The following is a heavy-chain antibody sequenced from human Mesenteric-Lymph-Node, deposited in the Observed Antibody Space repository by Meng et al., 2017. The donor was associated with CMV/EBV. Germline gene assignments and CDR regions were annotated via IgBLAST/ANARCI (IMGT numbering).Heavy chain of an antibody. Sequence: SETLSLTCAVSGDSLNCYYWSWIRQPPGKGLEWIAEINDSGSTIYNPSLKSRLTISVDTSKSQFSLKLSSVTAADTAVYYCARDGSHYYYDTSGPHWFDFWGQGNMVTVSS. J-gene: IGHJ5*01. D-gene: IGHD3-22*01. CDR1: GDSLNCYY. CDR2: INDSGST. V-gene: IGHV4-34*01. CDR3: ARDGSHYYYDTSGPHWFDF.